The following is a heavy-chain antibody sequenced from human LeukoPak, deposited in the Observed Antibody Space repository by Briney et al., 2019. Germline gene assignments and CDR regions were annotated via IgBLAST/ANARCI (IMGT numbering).Heavy chain of an antibody. CDR1: GFTFSSHG. Sequence: GGSLRLSCAASGFTFSSHGMNWVRQAPGKGLEWVSGISGSGGNTYYADSVKGRFTISRDNSKNTLYLQMNSLKIEDTAVYYCTKLARAPRDFDYWGQGTLVTVSS. D-gene: IGHD3-10*01. CDR3: TKLARAPRDFDY. V-gene: IGHV3-23*01. J-gene: IGHJ4*01. CDR2: ISGSGGNT.